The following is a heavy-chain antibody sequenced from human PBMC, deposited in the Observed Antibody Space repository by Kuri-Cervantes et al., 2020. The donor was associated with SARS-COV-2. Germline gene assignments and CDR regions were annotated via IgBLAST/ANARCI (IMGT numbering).Heavy chain of an antibody. CDR1: GFTFSSYG. CDR3: TRDNGDCSSSTCYVGFDP. Sequence: GESLKISCAASGFTFSSYGMHWVRQAPGKGLEWVAFIRYDGSNKYYADSVKGRFTISRDNSKNTLYLQMNSLRAEDTAMYYCTRDNGDCSSSTCYVGFDPWGQGTLVTVSS. D-gene: IGHD2-2*01. V-gene: IGHV3-30*02. J-gene: IGHJ5*02. CDR2: IRYDGSNK.